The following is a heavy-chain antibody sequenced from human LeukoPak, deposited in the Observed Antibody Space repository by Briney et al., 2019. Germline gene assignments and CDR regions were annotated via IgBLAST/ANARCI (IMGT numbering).Heavy chain of an antibody. D-gene: IGHD2-21*02. CDR3: ARLAYCGGDCYSPFDY. CDR2: ISAYNGNT. CDR1: GYTFTSYG. Sequence: ASVKVSCKASGYTFTSYGISWVRQAPGQGLEWMRRISAYNGNTNYAQKLQGRVTMTTDTSTSTAYMELRSLRSDDTAVYYCARLAYCGGDCYSPFDYWGQGTLVTVSS. J-gene: IGHJ4*02. V-gene: IGHV1-18*01.